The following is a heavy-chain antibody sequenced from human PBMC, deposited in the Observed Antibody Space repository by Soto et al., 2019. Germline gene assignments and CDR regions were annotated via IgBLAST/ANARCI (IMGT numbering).Heavy chain of an antibody. D-gene: IGHD1-1*01. CDR1: GYTFTSYG. CDR2: ISANNGNT. J-gene: IGHJ4*02. V-gene: IGHV1-18*01. CDR3: ARGRYGDY. Sequence: QVHLVQSGAEVKKPGASVKVSCKASGYTFTSYGITWVRQAPGQGLEWMGWISANNGNTDYAQKFQGRVIVTRDTSTSTAYMELRRLRSDDTAVYYCARGRYGDYWGQGALVTVSS.